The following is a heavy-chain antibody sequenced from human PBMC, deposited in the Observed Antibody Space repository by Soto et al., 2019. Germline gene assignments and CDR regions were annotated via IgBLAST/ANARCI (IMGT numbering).Heavy chain of an antibody. V-gene: IGHV3-30*03. D-gene: IGHD2-21*02. CDR3: ARGGDGYWYFDL. CDR2: ISYDGSNK. CDR1: GFTFSSYG. J-gene: IGHJ2*01. Sequence: QVQLVESGGGVVQPGRSLRLSCAASGFTFSSYGMHWVRQAPGKGLEWVAVISYDGSNKYYADSVKGRFTISRDNSKNPLYLQMNSLRAEDTAVYYFARGGDGYWYFDLWGRGTLVTVSS.